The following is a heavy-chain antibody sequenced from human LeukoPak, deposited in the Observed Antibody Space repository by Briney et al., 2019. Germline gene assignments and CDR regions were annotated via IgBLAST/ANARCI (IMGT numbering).Heavy chain of an antibody. Sequence: GGSLRLSCAASGFTFSSYDMSWVRQAPGKGLEWVSAISGSGGSTYYADSVKGRFTISRDNSKNTLYLQMNSLRAEDTAVYYCAKVYYDILTGYYSYWGQGTLVTVSS. CDR3: AKVYYDILTGYYSY. CDR1: GFTFSSYD. CDR2: ISGSGGST. D-gene: IGHD3-9*01. J-gene: IGHJ4*02. V-gene: IGHV3-23*01.